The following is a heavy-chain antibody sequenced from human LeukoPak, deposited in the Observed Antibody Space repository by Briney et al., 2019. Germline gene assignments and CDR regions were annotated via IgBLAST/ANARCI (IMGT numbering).Heavy chain of an antibody. CDR2: IRSDGSDA. Sequence: PGGSLRLSCAASGFTFSDTWMHWVRQAPGKGLVWVSRIRSDGSDARYAESVKGRFTISRDNAKNSLYLQMNSLRAEDTAVYYCARYGSGSQDAFDIWGKGTMVTVSS. CDR3: ARYGSGSQDAFDI. D-gene: IGHD3-10*01. CDR1: GFTFSDTW. J-gene: IGHJ3*02. V-gene: IGHV3-74*01.